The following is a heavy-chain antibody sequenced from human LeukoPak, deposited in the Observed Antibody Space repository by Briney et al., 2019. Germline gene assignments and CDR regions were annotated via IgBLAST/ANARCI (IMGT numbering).Heavy chain of an antibody. D-gene: IGHD6-13*01. J-gene: IGHJ6*03. Sequence: SETLSLTCAVYGGSFSGYYWSWIRQPPGKGLEWIGEINHSGSTNYNPSLKSRVTISVDTSKNQFSLKLSSVTAADTAVYYCARGSSSWYVAYYYYMDVWGKGTTVTVSS. CDR2: INHSGST. V-gene: IGHV4-34*01. CDR3: ARGSSSWYVAYYYYMDV. CDR1: GGSFSGYY.